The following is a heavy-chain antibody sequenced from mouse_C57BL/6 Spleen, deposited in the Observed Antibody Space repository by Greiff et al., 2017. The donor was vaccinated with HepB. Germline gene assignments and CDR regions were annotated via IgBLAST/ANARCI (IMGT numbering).Heavy chain of an antibody. CDR3: TRDLDYYGSSYEIGAMDY. V-gene: IGHV5-9-1*02. CDR2: ISSGGDYI. D-gene: IGHD1-1*01. CDR1: GFTFSSYA. J-gene: IGHJ4*01. Sequence: EVQLVESGEGLVKPGGSLKLSCAASGFTFSSYAMSWVRQTPEQRLEWVAYISSGGDYIYYADTVKGRFTISRDNARNTLYLQMSSLKSDDTAMYYCTRDLDYYGSSYEIGAMDYWGQGTSVTVSS.